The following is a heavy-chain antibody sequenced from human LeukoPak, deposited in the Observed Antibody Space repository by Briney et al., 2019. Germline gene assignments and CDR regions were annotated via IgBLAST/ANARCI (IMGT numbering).Heavy chain of an antibody. CDR1: GFTFSSYA. D-gene: IGHD3-9*01. Sequence: GGSLRLSCAASGFTFSSYAMHWVRQAPGKGLEWVANINQDGSEKYYVDSVKGRFTISRDNAKNSLYLQMNSLRAEDTAVYYCARDNFPYYDILTGWCAFDIWGQGTMVTVSS. CDR2: INQDGSEK. J-gene: IGHJ3*02. V-gene: IGHV3-7*01. CDR3: ARDNFPYYDILTGWCAFDI.